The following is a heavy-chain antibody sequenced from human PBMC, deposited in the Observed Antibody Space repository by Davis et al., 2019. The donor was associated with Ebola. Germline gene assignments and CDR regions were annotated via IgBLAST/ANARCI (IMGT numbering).Heavy chain of an antibody. D-gene: IGHD1-26*01. Sequence: GESLKISCAASGFSFNDYAMHWVRQAPGKGLEWVAMILYDGRDAYYADSVKGRFTISRDDSKNTLFLQMNILGSEDTAVYYSVREIRGYYGAYWGQGTLVTVSS. V-gene: IGHV3-30*04. CDR3: VREIRGYYGAY. J-gene: IGHJ4*02. CDR1: GFSFNDYA. CDR2: ILYDGRDA.